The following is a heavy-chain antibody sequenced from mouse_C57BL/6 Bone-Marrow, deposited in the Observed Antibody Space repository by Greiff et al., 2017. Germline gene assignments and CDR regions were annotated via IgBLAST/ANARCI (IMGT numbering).Heavy chain of an antibody. Sequence: VKLHQPGAELVKPGASVKVSCKASGYTFTSYWMHWVKQRPGQGLEWIGRIHPSDSDTNYNQKFKGKATLTVDKSSSTAYMQLSSLTSEDSAVYCGAMVNYYGSSYSDWGQGTTLTVSS. CDR1: GYTFTSYW. CDR2: IHPSDSDT. CDR3: AMVNYYGSSYSD. D-gene: IGHD1-1*01. J-gene: IGHJ2*01. V-gene: IGHV1-74*01.